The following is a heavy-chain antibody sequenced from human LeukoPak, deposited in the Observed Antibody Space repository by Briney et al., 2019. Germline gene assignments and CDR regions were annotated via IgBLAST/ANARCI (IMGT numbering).Heavy chain of an antibody. V-gene: IGHV4-59*01. CDR1: GGSISSYY. Sequence: SETLSLTCTVSGGSISSYYWSWIRQPPGKGLEWIGYIYYSGSTNYNPSLKSRVTISVDTSKNQFSLKLSSVTAADTAVYYCARGGEWLRGYMDVWGKGTTVTVSS. D-gene: IGHD3-16*01. J-gene: IGHJ6*03. CDR3: ARGGEWLRGYMDV. CDR2: IYYSGST.